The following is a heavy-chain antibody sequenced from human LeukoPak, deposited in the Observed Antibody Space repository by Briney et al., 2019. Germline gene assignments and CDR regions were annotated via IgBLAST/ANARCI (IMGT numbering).Heavy chain of an antibody. D-gene: IGHD2/OR15-2a*01. J-gene: IGHJ4*02. V-gene: IGHV3-23*01. CDR2: ISGSGGST. CDR1: GFTFSSYA. Sequence: GGSLRLSCAASGFTFSSYAMSWVRQAPGKGLEWVSAISGSGGSTYYADSVKGRFTISRDNSKNTLYLQMNSLRAEDTAVYYCARDGDDIVILDHFGYWGQGTLVTVST. CDR3: ARDGDDIVILDHFGY.